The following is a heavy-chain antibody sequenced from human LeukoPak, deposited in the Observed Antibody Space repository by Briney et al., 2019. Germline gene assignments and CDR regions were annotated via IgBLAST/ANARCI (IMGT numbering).Heavy chain of an antibody. CDR1: GFTFSSYW. Sequence: GSLRLSCAASGFTFSSYWMSWVRQPPGKGLEWIGEIYHSGSTNYNPSLKSRVTISVDKSKNQFSLKLSSVTAADTAVYYCARGDLGGLRDDILTGYFRHPRPRTFDYWGQGTLVTVSS. V-gene: IGHV4-4*02. CDR2: IYHSGST. J-gene: IGHJ4*02. D-gene: IGHD3-9*01. CDR3: ARGDLGGLRDDILTGYFRHPRPRTFDY.